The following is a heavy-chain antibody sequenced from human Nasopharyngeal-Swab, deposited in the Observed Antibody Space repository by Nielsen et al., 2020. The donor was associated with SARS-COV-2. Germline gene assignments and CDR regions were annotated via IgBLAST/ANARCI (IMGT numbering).Heavy chain of an antibody. CDR3: ARGALLWFGELSLDY. CDR2: IGTAGDT. D-gene: IGHD3-10*01. Sequence: GGSLRLSCAASGFTFSSYDMHWVRQVTGKGLEWVSAIGTAGDTYYPGSVKGRFTISRENAKNSLYLQMNSLRAGDTAVYYCARGALLWFGELSLDYWGQGTLVTVSS. CDR1: GFTFSSYD. J-gene: IGHJ4*02. V-gene: IGHV3-13*01.